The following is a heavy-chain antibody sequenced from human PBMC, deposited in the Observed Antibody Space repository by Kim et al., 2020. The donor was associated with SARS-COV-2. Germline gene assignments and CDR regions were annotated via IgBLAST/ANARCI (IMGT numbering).Heavy chain of an antibody. V-gene: IGHV3-23*01. CDR1: GFTFSSYA. D-gene: IGHD2-2*01. CDR3: AKDVVAAAIVSGWFDP. Sequence: GGSLRLSCAASGFTFSSYAMSWVRQAPGKGLEWVSAISGSGGSTYYADSVKGRFTISRDNSKTTLYLQMNSLRAEDTAVYYCAKDVVAAAIVSGWFDPWGQGTLVTVSS. J-gene: IGHJ5*02. CDR2: ISGSGGST.